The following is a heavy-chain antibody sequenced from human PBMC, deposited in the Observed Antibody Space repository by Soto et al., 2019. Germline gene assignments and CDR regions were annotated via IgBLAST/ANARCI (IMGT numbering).Heavy chain of an antibody. J-gene: IGHJ3*01. CDR3: AKAVKYYDSTGYDAFAV. CDR1: RDSRSSYF. Sequence: PSETLSLTCTVSRDSRSSYFWTWIRQPPGRALEWIGYMFHSGRPNYNPSLTSRVTMAADTSNNQFSLTLTSVTAADTAVYYCAKAVKYYDSTGYDAFAVWGQGIMVTVS. D-gene: IGHD3-22*01. V-gene: IGHV4-59*01. CDR2: MFHSGRP.